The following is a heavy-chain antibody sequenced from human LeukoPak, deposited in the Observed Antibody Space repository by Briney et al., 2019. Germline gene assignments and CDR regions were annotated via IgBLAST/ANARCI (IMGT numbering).Heavy chain of an antibody. CDR2: VGRDGSEK. D-gene: IGHD1-26*01. CDR3: AKVGTWELQQVFEN. CDR1: GFTFSDYW. Sequence: GGSLRLACAASGFTFSDYWITWVRQVPGKGLEWVANVGRDGSEKNYVDSVEGRFTISRDNAKKSLDLEMNSLRVEETALYYCAKVGTWELQQVFENWGQGTLVTVSS. J-gene: IGHJ4*02. V-gene: IGHV3-7*01.